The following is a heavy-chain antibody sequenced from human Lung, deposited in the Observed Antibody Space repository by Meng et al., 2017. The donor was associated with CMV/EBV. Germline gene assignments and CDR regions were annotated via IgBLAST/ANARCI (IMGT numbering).Heavy chain of an antibody. J-gene: IGHJ3*02. V-gene: IGHV3-21*01. CDR3: ARGCSSTSCYPDAFDI. CDR1: GFTFSSYS. D-gene: IGHD2-2*01. CDR2: ISSSSSYI. Sequence: GESLKISCAASGFTFSSYSMNWVRQAPGKGLEWVSSISSSSSYIYYADSVKGRFTISRDNAKNSLYLQMNSLRAEDTAVYYCARGCSSTSCYPDAFDIWGQRTMVTVSS.